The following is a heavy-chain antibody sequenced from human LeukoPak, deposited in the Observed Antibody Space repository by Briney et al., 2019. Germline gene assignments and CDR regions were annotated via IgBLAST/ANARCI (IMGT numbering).Heavy chain of an antibody. CDR1: GFTFSNTY. Sequence: PGVPLRLSCAASGFTFSNTYMSWVRQAPGKGLEGVSLIYPICNIDYADSVKRRLTISRDNSNNTLFLQMNSLTAEDTAIYYCARTFRSGDGYKVGYFDYWGQGTLVTLSS. CDR2: IYPICNI. J-gene: IGHJ4*02. V-gene: IGHV3-53*01. CDR3: ARTFRSGDGYKVGYFDY. D-gene: IGHD5-24*01.